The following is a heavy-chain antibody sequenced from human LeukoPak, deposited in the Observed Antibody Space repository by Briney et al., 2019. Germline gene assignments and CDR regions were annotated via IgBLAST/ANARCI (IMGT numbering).Heavy chain of an antibody. J-gene: IGHJ3*02. CDR1: GGSISSGSYY. CDR3: ARFAAAGRDAFDI. V-gene: IGHV4-61*02. CDR2: IYTSGST. D-gene: IGHD6-13*01. Sequence: SETLSLTCTVSGGSISSGSYYWSWIRQPAGKGLEWIGRIYTSGSTNYNPSLKSRVTMSVDTSKNQFSLKLSSVTAADTAVYYCARFAAAGRDAFDIWGQGTMVTVSS.